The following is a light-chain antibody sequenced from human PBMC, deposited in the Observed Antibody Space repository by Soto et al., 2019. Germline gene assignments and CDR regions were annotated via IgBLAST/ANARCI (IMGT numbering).Light chain of an antibody. J-gene: IGKJ3*01. Sequence: AIRMTQSPSSFSASTGDRVTITCRASQGISSYLAWYQQKPGKAPKLLIYAASTLQSGVPSRFSGGGSGTDFTLTISSLQSEDFATYSCQQYYSYPFTFGPGTKVDI. CDR3: QQYYSYPFT. CDR2: AAS. V-gene: IGKV1-8*01. CDR1: QGISSY.